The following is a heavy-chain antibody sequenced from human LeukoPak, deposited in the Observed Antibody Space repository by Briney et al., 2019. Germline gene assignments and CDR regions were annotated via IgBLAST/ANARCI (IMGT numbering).Heavy chain of an antibody. CDR1: GGTFSSYA. V-gene: IGHV1-69*04. CDR3: ARDLARGFFDY. CDR2: IIPILGIA. D-gene: IGHD3-10*01. J-gene: IGHJ4*02. Sequence: SVKVSCKASGGTFSSYAISWVRQAPGQGLEWMGRIIPILGIANYAQKFQGRVTITADESTSTAYMELSSLRSEDTAVYYCARDLARGFFDYWGQGTLVTVSS.